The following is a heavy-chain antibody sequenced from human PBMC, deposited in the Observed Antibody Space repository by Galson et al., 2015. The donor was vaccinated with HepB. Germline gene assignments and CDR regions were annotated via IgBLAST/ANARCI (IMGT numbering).Heavy chain of an antibody. J-gene: IGHJ4*02. D-gene: IGHD3-10*01. CDR2: IDWHGGK. Sequence: PALVKPTQTLTLTCVFSGFSLSTSGLRVSWIRQPPGKALEWLAHIDWHGGKFYSTSLETRLTISRDTSKNQVVLTMTNMDPVDTATYYCVREVYGSGYEDWGQGTQVTVSS. V-gene: IGHV2-70*04. CDR3: VREVYGSGYED. CDR1: GFSLSTSGLR.